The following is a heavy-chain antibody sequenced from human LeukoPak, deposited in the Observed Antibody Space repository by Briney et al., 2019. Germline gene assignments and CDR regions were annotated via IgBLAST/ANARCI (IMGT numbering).Heavy chain of an antibody. D-gene: IGHD3-10*01. Sequence: GGALRLSCAASGFTFRQYWMSWVRQAPGKGLEWVANIKHDGSEKQDGSEKNYVDSVKGRFTISRDNAKNSLYLQMNSLRDEDTAVYYCARSGRGVDSFYFYMDVWGKGTTVTVSS. J-gene: IGHJ6*03. V-gene: IGHV3-7*01. CDR3: ARSGRGVDSFYFYMDV. CDR1: GFTFRQYW. CDR2: IKHDGSEKQDGSEK.